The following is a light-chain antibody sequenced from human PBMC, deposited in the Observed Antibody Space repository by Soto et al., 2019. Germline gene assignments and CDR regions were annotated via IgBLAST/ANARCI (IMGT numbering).Light chain of an antibody. J-gene: IGLJ1*01. CDR2: EVD. CDR3: SSYTSSSNYV. Sequence: QSVLTQPASVSGSPGQSITISCTGTSSDVGFYNYVSWYQQQHPGKAPKLMIYEVDNRPSGVSIRFSGSKSGNTASLTISGLLAEDEADYYCSSYTSSSNYVFGTGTKVTVL. CDR1: SSDVGFYNY. V-gene: IGLV2-14*01.